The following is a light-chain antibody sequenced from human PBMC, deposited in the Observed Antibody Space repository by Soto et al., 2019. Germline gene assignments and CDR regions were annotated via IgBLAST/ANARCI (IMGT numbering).Light chain of an antibody. J-gene: IGKJ5*01. V-gene: IGKV1-39*01. Sequence: DIQMTQSPSSLSASVGDRVTITCRASQSISSYLNWYQQKPGKAPKLLIYAASSLQSGVPSRFSGSGSETDFTLTIRSLQPEDFATYYCQQSYSTPPITFGQGTRLEI. CDR1: QSISSY. CDR3: QQSYSTPPIT. CDR2: AAS.